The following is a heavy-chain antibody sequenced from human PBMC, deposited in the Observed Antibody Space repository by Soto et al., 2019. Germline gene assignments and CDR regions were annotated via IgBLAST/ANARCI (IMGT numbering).Heavy chain of an antibody. CDR1: GGSFSGYY. CDR2: INHSGST. CDR3: ARRELQGPIDY. Sequence: SETLSLTCAVYGGSFSGYYWSWIRQPPGKGLEWIGEINHSGSTNYNPSLKSRVTISVDTSKSQFSLNLTSVTAVDTAVYYCARRELQGPIDYWGQGTLVTVSS. J-gene: IGHJ4*02. V-gene: IGHV4-34*01. D-gene: IGHD1-26*01.